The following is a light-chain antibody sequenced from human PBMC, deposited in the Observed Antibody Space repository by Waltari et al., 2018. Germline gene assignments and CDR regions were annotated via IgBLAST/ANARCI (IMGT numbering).Light chain of an antibody. J-gene: IGKJ2*01. V-gene: IGKV4-1*01. CDR3: QQYYSTPQT. CDR1: QSVLYSSNNKNY. CDR2: WAC. Sequence: DIVMTQSPDSLAVSLGERATINCQSSQSVLYSSNNKNYVAWYQQKPGQPPKLLIYWACTRESGVPDRFSGSGSGTDFTLTISSLQAEDVAVYYCQQYYSTPQTFGQGTKLEIK.